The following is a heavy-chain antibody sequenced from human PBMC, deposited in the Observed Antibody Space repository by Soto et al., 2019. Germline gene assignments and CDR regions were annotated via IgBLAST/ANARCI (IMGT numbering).Heavy chain of an antibody. V-gene: IGHV3-7*05. CDR3: AREAV. Sequence: EVQLVESGGGLVQPGGSLRLSCAASGFTFSGYWMSWVRQAPGKGLEWVANIKQDGSEQFYVDSVKGRFTISRDNAKNSLYRQMNSLRAEDTAVYYYAREAVWGQGTTVTVSS. J-gene: IGHJ6*02. CDR1: GFTFSGYW. CDR2: IKQDGSEQ.